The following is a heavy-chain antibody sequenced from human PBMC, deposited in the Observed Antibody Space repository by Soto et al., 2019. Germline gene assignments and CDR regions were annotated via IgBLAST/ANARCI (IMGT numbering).Heavy chain of an antibody. Sequence: SVKVSCKASGGTFSSYAISWVRQAPGQGLEWMGGIIPIFGTANYAQKFQGRVTITADESTSTAYMELSSLRSEDTAVYYCARDSTMVRSHYYGMDVWGQGTTVTVSS. CDR3: ARDSTMVRSHYYGMDV. J-gene: IGHJ6*02. CDR1: GGTFSSYA. CDR2: IIPIFGTA. D-gene: IGHD3-10*01. V-gene: IGHV1-69*13.